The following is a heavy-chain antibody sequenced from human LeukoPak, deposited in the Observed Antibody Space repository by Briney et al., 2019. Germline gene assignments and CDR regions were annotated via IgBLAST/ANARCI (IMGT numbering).Heavy chain of an antibody. CDR1: GLTFRSYW. CDR2: INSDGTST. Sequence: PGGSLRLSCAASGLTFRSYWMHWVRQASGKGLVWVSRINSDGTSTSYADSVKGRFTISRDNAKNTLYLQMNSLRAEDTAVYYCARHRRVEGAPFDYWGQGTLVTVSS. CDR3: ARHRRVEGAPFDY. J-gene: IGHJ4*02. V-gene: IGHV3-74*01. D-gene: IGHD3-16*01.